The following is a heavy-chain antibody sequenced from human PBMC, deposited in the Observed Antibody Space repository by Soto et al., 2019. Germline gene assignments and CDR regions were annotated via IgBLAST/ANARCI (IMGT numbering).Heavy chain of an antibody. V-gene: IGHV5-10-1*04. CDR3: ARHTYYYDSSGYSTPGPYGMDV. CDR2: IDPSDSYT. D-gene: IGHD3-22*01. CDR1: GYSFTSYW. J-gene: IGHJ6*02. Sequence: PGESLKISCKGSGYSFTSYWISWVRQMPGKGLEWMGRIDPSDSYTNYSPSFQGQVTISADKSISTAYLQWSSLKASDTAMYYCARHTYYYDSSGYSTPGPYGMDVWGQGTTVTVSS.